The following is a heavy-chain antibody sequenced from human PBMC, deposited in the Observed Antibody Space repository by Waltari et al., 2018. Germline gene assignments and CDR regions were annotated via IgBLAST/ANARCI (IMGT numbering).Heavy chain of an antibody. CDR3: TRDLTPGGADV. J-gene: IGHJ6*02. CDR2: ILLDRGTT. V-gene: IGHV3-9*02. CDR1: GFTSDIYG. D-gene: IGHD2-21*01. Sequence: EVQLVESGGGLVQPGRSLRLSCVVSGFTSDIYGMHWVRQPPGRGLECVSGILLDRGTTGYADSVKGRFTISRDNAKKSLYLQMNSLRPEDTALYYCTRDLTPGGADVWGQGTTVTVSS.